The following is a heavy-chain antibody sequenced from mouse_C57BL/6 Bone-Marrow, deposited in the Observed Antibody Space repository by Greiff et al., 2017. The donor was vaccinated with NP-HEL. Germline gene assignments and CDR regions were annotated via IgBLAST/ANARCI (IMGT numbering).Heavy chain of an antibody. Sequence: QVQLQQSGAELVRPGASVKLSCKASGYTFTDYYINWVKQRPGQGLEWIARIYPGSGNTYYNEKFKGKATLTAEKSSSTAYMQLSSLTSEDSAVYFCARYGSSPTGFAYWGQGTLVTVSA. J-gene: IGHJ3*01. D-gene: IGHD1-1*01. V-gene: IGHV1-76*01. CDR2: IYPGSGNT. CDR1: GYTFTDYY. CDR3: ARYGSSPTGFAY.